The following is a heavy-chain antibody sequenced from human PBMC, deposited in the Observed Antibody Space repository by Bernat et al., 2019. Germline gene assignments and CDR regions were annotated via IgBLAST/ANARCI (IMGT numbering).Heavy chain of an antibody. Sequence: EGQRGEAGGGLVKPGGGLRLSCAASGFTFGTYSMNWVRQAPGKGLEWVSDISSSSSYIYYTDSVKGRFTISRNNTKNSLYLQMNSLRAEDTAVYYCARTKSGYDYTFDFWGQGTLVTVSS. CDR1: GFTFGTYS. J-gene: IGHJ4*02. CDR3: ARTKSGYDYTFDF. V-gene: IGHV3-21*01. CDR2: ISSSSSYI. D-gene: IGHD5-12*01.